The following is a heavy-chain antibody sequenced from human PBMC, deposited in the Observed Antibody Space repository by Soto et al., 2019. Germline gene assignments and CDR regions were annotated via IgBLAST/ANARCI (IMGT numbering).Heavy chain of an antibody. CDR2: ISTYNGDT. V-gene: IGHV1-18*01. CDR3: AREGVAPYYYYGMDC. CDR1: GYTFTRSG. Sequence: ASVKVSCKASGYTFTRSGISWVRQAPGQGLEWMGWISTYNGDTNYAQTFQGRVTMTTDTSTSTVHMEVRSLRSDDTAVYYCAREGVAPYYYYGMDCWGQGTPVTGSS. J-gene: IGHJ6*02. D-gene: IGHD5-12*01.